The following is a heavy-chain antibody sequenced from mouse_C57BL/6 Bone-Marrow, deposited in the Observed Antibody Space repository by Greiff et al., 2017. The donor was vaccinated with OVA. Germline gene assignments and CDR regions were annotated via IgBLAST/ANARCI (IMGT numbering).Heavy chain of an antibody. V-gene: IGHV5-15*01. CDR1: GFTFSDYG. J-gene: IGHJ1*03. CDR2: ISNLAYSI. D-gene: IGHD1-1*01. CDR3: ARQGPITTVVPYWYFDV. Sequence: EVQGVESGGGLVQPGGSLKLSCAASGFTFSDYGMAWVRQAPRKGPEWVAFISNLAYSIYYADTVTGRFTISRENAKNTLYLEMSSLRSEDTAMYYCARQGPITTVVPYWYFDVWGTGTTVTVSS.